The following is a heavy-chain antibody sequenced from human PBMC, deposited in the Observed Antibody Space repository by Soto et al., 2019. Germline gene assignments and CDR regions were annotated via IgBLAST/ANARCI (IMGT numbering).Heavy chain of an antibody. CDR3: AKVMEWELLSEYFQH. V-gene: IGHV3-23*01. CDR1: GFTFSSYA. Sequence: GGSLRLSCAASGFTFSSYAMSWVRQAPGKGLEWVSAISGSGGSTYYADSVKGRFTISRDNSKNTLYLQMNSLRAEDTAVYYCAKVMEWELLSEYFQHWGQGTLVTVSS. CDR2: ISGSGGST. D-gene: IGHD1-26*01. J-gene: IGHJ1*01.